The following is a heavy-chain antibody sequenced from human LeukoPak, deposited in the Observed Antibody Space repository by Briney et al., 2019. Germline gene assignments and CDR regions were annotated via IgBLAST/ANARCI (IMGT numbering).Heavy chain of an antibody. CDR2: INSDGSST. CDR3: ARDQIYCSGGYCYFDY. CDR1: GFTFRCYW. Sequence: GGSLRLSCAASGFTFRCYWMHWVRQAPGKGLVWVSRINSDGSSTSYADSVKGRFTISRDSAKNTLYLQVNSLRVEDSAVYYCARDQIYCSGGYCYFDYWGQGTLVTVSS. V-gene: IGHV3-74*01. J-gene: IGHJ4*02. D-gene: IGHD2-15*01.